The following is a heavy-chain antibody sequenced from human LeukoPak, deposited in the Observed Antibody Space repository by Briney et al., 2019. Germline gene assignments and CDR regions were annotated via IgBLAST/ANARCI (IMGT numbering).Heavy chain of an antibody. CDR1: GFTFSSYS. Sequence: GGSLRLSCAASGFTFSSYSMNWVRQAPGKGLEWVSSIRTNGDYIYYADSVKGRFTMSRDNAKNSLYLQMDSLRAEDTAVYYCARDLVLSRSVGASEKVDYWGQGTLVTVSS. CDR3: ARDLVLSRSVGASEKVDY. J-gene: IGHJ4*02. CDR2: IRTNGDYI. V-gene: IGHV3-21*01. D-gene: IGHD1-26*01.